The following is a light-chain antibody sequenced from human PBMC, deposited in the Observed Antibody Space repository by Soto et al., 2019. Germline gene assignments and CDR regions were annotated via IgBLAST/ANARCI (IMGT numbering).Light chain of an antibody. Sequence: DIQMTQSPSSVSASVGDRVTITCRASQGISSYLVWYQQKPGKAPKLLIYSASSLQSGVPSRFSGGGSGTAFSLTFGSLHPEGLASYYCQQSNSFPFTFGQGAKLEIK. J-gene: IGKJ2*01. V-gene: IGKV1-12*01. CDR3: QQSNSFPFT. CDR2: SAS. CDR1: QGISSY.